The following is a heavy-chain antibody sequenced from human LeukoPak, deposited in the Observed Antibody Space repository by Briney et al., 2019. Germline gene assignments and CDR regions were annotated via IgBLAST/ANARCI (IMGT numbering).Heavy chain of an antibody. CDR2: ISYDGSNK. CDR1: GFTFSSYG. D-gene: IGHD3-22*01. V-gene: IGHV3-30*18. Sequence: GGSLRLSCAASGFTFSSYGMHWVRRAPGKGLEWVAVISYDGSNKYYADSVKGRFTISRDNSKTTLYLQMNSLRAEDTAVYYCAKGVNYYDSSGTGGYYYGMDVWGQGTTVTVSS. CDR3: AKGVNYYDSSGTGGYYYGMDV. J-gene: IGHJ6*02.